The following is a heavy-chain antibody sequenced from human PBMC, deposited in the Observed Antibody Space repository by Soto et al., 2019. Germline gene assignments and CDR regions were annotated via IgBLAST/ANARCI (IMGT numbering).Heavy chain of an antibody. J-gene: IGHJ6*02. Sequence: PGGSLRLSCAASGFTFSSYGMHWVRQAPGKGLEWVAVISYDGSNKYYADSVKGRFTISRDNSKNTLYLQMNSLRAEDTAVYYCAKDWSGYQLLRYYYYGMDVWGQGTTFTVSS. V-gene: IGHV3-30*18. CDR2: ISYDGSNK. CDR3: AKDWSGYQLLRYYYYGMDV. D-gene: IGHD2-2*01. CDR1: GFTFSSYG.